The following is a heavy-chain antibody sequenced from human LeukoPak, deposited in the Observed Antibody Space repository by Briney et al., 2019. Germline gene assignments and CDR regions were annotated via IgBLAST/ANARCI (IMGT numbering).Heavy chain of an antibody. D-gene: IGHD1-26*01. CDR3: ASFDSGSYSPKADY. CDR2: INPNSGGT. J-gene: IGHJ4*02. Sequence: ASVKVSCKASGYTFTGYYMHWVRHAPGPGLEWVGWINPNSGGTNYAQKFQGRVTMTRDTSISTANMELSRLRSDDTAVYYCASFDSGSYSPKADYWGQGTLVTVSS. V-gene: IGHV1-2*02. CDR1: GYTFTGYY.